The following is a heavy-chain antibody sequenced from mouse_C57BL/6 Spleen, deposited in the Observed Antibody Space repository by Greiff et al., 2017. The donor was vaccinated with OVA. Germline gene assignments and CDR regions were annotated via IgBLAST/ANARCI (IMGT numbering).Heavy chain of an antibody. CDR1: GYTFTSYW. J-gene: IGHJ2*01. D-gene: IGHD1-1*01. Sequence: QVQLQQPGAELVKPGASVKLSCKASGYTFTSYWMQWVKQRPGQGLEWIGEIDPSDSYTNYNQKFKGKATLTVDTSSSTAYMQLSSLTSEDSAVYYCARIYYGSSYVLDYWGQGTTLTVSS. CDR3: ARIYYGSSYVLDY. V-gene: IGHV1-50*01. CDR2: IDPSDSYT.